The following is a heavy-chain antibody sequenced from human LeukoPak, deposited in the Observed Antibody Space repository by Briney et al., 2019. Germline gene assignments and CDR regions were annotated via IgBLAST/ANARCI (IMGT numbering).Heavy chain of an antibody. V-gene: IGHV4-59*01. D-gene: IGHD3-3*01. CDR2: IDYSGST. Sequence: PSETLSLTCTVSGGSINSYYWSWIRQPPGKGLEWIGYIDYSGSTNYNPSLKSRVTISVDTSKKQFSLKLSSVTAADTAVYYCARWSGYYFYWGQGTLVTVSS. CDR1: GGSINSYY. CDR3: ARWSGYYFY. J-gene: IGHJ4*02.